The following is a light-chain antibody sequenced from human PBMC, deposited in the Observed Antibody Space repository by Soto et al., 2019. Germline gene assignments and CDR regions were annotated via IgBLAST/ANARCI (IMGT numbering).Light chain of an antibody. V-gene: IGKV3-11*01. CDR3: QLRTDWLIT. Sequence: AITPAPPTLSESPGXSXTLSXRATRSVSSYLAWYQQKPGHAPRLLIYDASIRPTAIPARFSRSGSGTDFTLTISILEPEDFALYYSQLRTDWLITFGQGTRLEIK. CDR2: DAS. CDR1: RSVSSY. J-gene: IGKJ5*01.